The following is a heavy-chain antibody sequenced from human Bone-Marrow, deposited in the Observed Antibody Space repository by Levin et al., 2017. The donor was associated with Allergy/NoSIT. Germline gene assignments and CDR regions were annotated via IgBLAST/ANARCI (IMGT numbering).Heavy chain of an antibody. CDR2: ISGDGTRT. CDR1: GFTLSSHW. D-gene: IGHD3-10*01. V-gene: IGHV3-74*01. J-gene: IGHJ4*02. CDR3: TRRAREVWFGDDDYFDH. Sequence: HGESLKISCAASGFTLSSHWMHWVRQAPGKGLVWVSRISGDGTRTSYADSVRGRFTISRDNAKSTLYLQINSLRVEDTAVYYCTRRAREVWFGDDDYFDHWGQGILVSVSS.